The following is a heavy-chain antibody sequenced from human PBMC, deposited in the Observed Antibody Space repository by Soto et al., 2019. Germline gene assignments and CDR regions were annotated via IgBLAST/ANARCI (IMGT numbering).Heavy chain of an antibody. CDR1: GYTFTSYD. CDR2: MNPNSGYT. V-gene: IGHV1-8*01. J-gene: IGHJ6*02. Sequence: QVQLVQSGAEVKKPGASVKVSCKASGYTFTSYDINWVRQATGQGLEWMGWMNPNSGYTGHAQNFQGRSTITRNTSISAANMELSSLRSDDTAVYYCEREMTTRGLDVWCQGTTVTVSS. CDR3: EREMTTRGLDV. D-gene: IGHD1-1*01.